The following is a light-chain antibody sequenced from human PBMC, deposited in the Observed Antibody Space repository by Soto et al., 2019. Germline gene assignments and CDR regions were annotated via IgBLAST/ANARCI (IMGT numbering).Light chain of an antibody. CDR2: GNS. V-gene: IGLV1-40*01. CDR3: AAWDDSLNGYV. CDR1: SSXIXXGXD. J-gene: IGLJ1*01. Sequence: QSVLTQPPSVSGAPGQRVTISCTGSSSXIXXGXDLXWYQQLRGTAPKLLIYGNSNRPSGVPDRFSGYKSGTSAYLAISGLQSEDQADYSCAAWDDSLNGYVFGTGTKVTVL.